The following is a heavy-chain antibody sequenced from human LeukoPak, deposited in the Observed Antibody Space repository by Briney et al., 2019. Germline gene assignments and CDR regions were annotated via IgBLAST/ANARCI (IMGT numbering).Heavy chain of an antibody. CDR3: ARDLEYSSSSGDY. D-gene: IGHD6-6*01. CDR2: IIPIFGTA. Sequence: ASVKVSCKASGGTFSSYAISWVRQAPGQGLEWMGGIIPIFGTAKYAQKFQGRVTITADESTSTAYMELSSLRSEDTAVYYCARDLEYSSSSGDYWGQGTLVTVSS. J-gene: IGHJ4*02. V-gene: IGHV1-69*01. CDR1: GGTFSSYA.